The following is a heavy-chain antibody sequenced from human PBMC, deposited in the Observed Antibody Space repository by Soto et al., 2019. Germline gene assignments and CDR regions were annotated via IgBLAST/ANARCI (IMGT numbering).Heavy chain of an antibody. CDR3: ARVVPGAEAWFGA. CDR1: GYTFSNYG. Sequence: ASVKVSCKTSGYTFSNYGITWVRQAPGQPLEWLGWISLYSDGTNYAQKFQGRVSMTTDTSTTTAYMDLRSLRSADTAVYYCARVVPGAEAWFGAWGEGTLCTVSS. J-gene: IGHJ5*02. V-gene: IGHV1-18*01. D-gene: IGHD2-2*01. CDR2: ISLYSDGT.